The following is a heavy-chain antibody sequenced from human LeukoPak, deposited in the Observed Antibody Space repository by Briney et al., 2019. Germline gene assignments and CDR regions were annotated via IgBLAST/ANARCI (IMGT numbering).Heavy chain of an antibody. CDR2: INPNSGGT. Sequence: ASVKVSCKASGYTFTGYYMHWVRQAPGQGLEWMGWINPNSGGTNYAQKFQGRVTMTRDTSISTAYMELSRLRSDDTAVYYCARGEMGATSPQIYYYYGMDVWGQGTTVTVSS. J-gene: IGHJ6*02. CDR3: ARGEMGATSPQIYYYYGMDV. V-gene: IGHV1-2*02. D-gene: IGHD1-26*01. CDR1: GYTFTGYY.